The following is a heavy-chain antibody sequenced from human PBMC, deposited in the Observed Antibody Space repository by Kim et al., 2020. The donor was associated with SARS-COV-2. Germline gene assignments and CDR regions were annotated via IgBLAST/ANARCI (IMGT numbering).Heavy chain of an antibody. J-gene: IGHJ3*01. CDR2: ITDNGGRT. D-gene: IGHD2-2*01. V-gene: IGHV3-64*04. CDR3: LRGLDILAVPACHD. Sequence: GGSLRLSCSASGFTFSGSAMHWVRQAPGKGLQYIATITDNGGRTAYADAVKGRFTIARDNSKDTLYLQMNVLRAEAAAVYSCLRGLDILAVPACHDWG. CDR1: GFTFSGSA.